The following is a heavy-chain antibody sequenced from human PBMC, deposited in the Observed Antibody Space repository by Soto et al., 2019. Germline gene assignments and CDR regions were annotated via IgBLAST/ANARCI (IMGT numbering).Heavy chain of an antibody. V-gene: IGHV4-34*01. D-gene: IGHD1-1*01. J-gene: IGHJ6*02. CDR2: INHSGST. CDR3: ARGWRRGYTKNYYYGMDV. CDR1: GGSFSGYY. Sequence: PSETLSLTCAVYGGSFSGYYWSGIRHPPGKGLEWIGEINHSGSTNYNPSLKSRVTISVDTSKNQFSLKLSSVTAADTAVYYCARGWRRGYTKNYYYGMDVWGQGTTVTVSS.